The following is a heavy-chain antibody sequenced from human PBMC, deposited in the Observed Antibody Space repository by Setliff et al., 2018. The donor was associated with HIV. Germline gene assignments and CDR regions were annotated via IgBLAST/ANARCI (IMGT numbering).Heavy chain of an antibody. CDR3: ATDPGYSSTWYSESFQH. V-gene: IGHV1-24*01. Sequence: ASVKVSCKISGYTLTELSIHWVRLAPGKGLEWMANFDPEDGETFYAQKFQGRLTMTEDTSTDTAYMELSSLRSDDTAMYYCATDPGYSSTWYSESFQHWGQGTAVTVSS. J-gene: IGHJ1*01. CDR1: GYTLTELS. CDR2: FDPEDGET. D-gene: IGHD6-13*01.